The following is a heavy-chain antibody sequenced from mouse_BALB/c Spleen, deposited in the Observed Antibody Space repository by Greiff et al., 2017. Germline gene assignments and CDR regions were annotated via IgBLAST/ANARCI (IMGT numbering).Heavy chain of an antibody. Sequence: VQLQQSGAELVRPGALVKLSCKASGFNIKDYYMHWVKQRPEQGLEWIGWIDPENGNTIYDPKFQGKASITADTSSNTAYLQLSSLTSEDTAVYYCARGAGEYYFDYWGQGTTLTVSS. J-gene: IGHJ2*01. D-gene: IGHD3-3*01. V-gene: IGHV14-1*02. CDR3: ARGAGEYYFDY. CDR2: IDPENGNT. CDR1: GFNIKDYY.